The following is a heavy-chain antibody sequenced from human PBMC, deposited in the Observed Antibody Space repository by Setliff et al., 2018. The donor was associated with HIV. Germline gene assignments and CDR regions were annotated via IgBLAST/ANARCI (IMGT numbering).Heavy chain of an antibody. V-gene: IGHV3-7*01. CDR1: GSTLSSFW. J-gene: IGHJ6*02. CDR3: VRDGGSTSWNFLYYYGVDV. Sequence: PGGSLRLSCAASGSTLSSFWMSWVRQAPGKGLEWVANIKQDGSEKYYVDSVKGRFTISRDNAKNSLYLQMNSLRAEDTAVYYCVRDGGSTSWNFLYYYGVDVWGQGTTVTVSS. CDR2: IKQDGSEK. D-gene: IGHD2-2*01.